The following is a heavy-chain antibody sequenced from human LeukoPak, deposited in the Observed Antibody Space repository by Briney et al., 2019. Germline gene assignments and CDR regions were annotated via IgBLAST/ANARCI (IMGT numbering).Heavy chain of an antibody. Sequence: GGSLRVSCAASGLIVSSDYLAWVRQAPGKGLEWISVIYGGGATYYADSVRGRFTISRDNSKNELFPQMHSLRVEDTAVYHCVRLLPASRHYFDYWGQGTLVTVSS. CDR2: IYGGGAT. CDR1: GLIVSSDY. V-gene: IGHV3-53*01. J-gene: IGHJ4*02. D-gene: IGHD6-6*01. CDR3: VRLLPASRHYFDY.